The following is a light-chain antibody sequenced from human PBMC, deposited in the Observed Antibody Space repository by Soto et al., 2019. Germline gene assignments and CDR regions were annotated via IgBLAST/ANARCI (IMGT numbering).Light chain of an antibody. Sequence: DIQMTQSPSTLSGSVGDRVTITCRASQGISSWLAWYQQKPGKAPELLISTASTLQRGVPSRFSGSGSGTEFTLTISSQPHDVVATYYCQHYNSYSEAFGQGTKVDI. V-gene: IGKV1-5*03. CDR2: TAS. J-gene: IGKJ1*01. CDR3: QHYNSYSEA. CDR1: QGISSW.